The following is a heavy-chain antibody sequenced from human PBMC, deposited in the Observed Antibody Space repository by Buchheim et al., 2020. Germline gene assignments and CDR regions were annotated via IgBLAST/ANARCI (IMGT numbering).Heavy chain of an antibody. Sequence: QVQLQESGPGLVKPSETLSVTCTVSGGFVTSGNFYWSWIRQPPGKGLEWIGYLYSSGSTNYHPSLKSRVSISVDTSKNQFSLKLNSVTAADSAVYYCARAHYYDVTGYYSYDFDYWGQGT. J-gene: IGHJ4*02. CDR2: LYSSGST. CDR3: ARAHYYDVTGYYSYDFDY. CDR1: GGFVTSGNFY. D-gene: IGHD3-22*01. V-gene: IGHV4-61*01.